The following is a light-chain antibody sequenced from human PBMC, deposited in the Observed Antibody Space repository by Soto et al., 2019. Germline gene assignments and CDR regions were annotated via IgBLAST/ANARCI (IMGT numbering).Light chain of an antibody. CDR1: SSDVGGYNY. CDR3: SSYAGSRNWV. J-gene: IGLJ3*02. Sequence: QSVLTQPPSASGSPGQSVTISCTGTSSDVGGYNYVSWYQQHPGKAPKLMIYEVSKWPSGVPDRFSGSKSGNTASLTVSGLQAEDEADYYCSSYAGSRNWVFGGGTQLTVL. CDR2: EVS. V-gene: IGLV2-8*01.